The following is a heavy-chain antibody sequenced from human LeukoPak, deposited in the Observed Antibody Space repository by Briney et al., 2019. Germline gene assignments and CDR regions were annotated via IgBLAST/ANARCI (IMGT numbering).Heavy chain of an antibody. CDR1: RGTFSSYG. CDR2: VIAIFGRV. D-gene: IGHD3-22*01. CDR3: ARGELGDSSGFSFFDY. V-gene: IGHV1-69*05. Sequence: SVKVSCKASRGTFSSYGISWVRQAPGQGLEWMGGVIAIFGRVKYGQKFQGRATITTDESTCTAYMELSSLTSEDTGVYYCARGELGDSSGFSFFDYWGQGTLVTVSS. J-gene: IGHJ4*02.